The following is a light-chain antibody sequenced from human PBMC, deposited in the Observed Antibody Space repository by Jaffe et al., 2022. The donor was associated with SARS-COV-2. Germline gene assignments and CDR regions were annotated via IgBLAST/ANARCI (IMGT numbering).Light chain of an antibody. V-gene: IGKV4-1*01. Sequence: IVMTQSPDSLAVSLGERATINCKSSQSVFYSSDNKNYLAWYQHKPGQPPKLLFYWASTRESGVPDRFSGSGSGTDFTLTISSLQAEDVAVYYCQQYYNTPTFGQGTRLEIK. CDR3: QQYYNTPT. CDR2: WAS. J-gene: IGKJ5*01. CDR1: QSVFYSSDNKNY.